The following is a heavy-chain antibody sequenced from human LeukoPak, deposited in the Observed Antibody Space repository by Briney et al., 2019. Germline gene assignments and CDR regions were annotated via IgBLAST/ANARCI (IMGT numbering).Heavy chain of an antibody. J-gene: IGHJ4*02. CDR1: GFTVSSYG. Sequence: GGSLRLSCAASGFTVSSYGMHWVRQAPGKGLEWVAFIRYDGSIKYYAGSVKGRFTISRDNSKNTLYLEVNSLGADDTAVYYCARDSYGYNYFDYWGQGTLVTVSS. D-gene: IGHD5-18*01. V-gene: IGHV3-30*02. CDR2: IRYDGSIK. CDR3: ARDSYGYNYFDY.